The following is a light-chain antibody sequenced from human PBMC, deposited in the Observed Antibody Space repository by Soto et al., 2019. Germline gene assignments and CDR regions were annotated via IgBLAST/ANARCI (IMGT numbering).Light chain of an antibody. CDR2: GAS. V-gene: IGKV3-15*01. CDR3: QQYDVWPALT. J-gene: IGKJ4*01. CDR1: QSVSSN. Sequence: EIVMTHSPATLSVSPGERATLSCRASQSVSSNLAWYQQRPGQAPRLLIYGASTRASGVPDRFSGSGSGTEFILTISSLQSEDSAVYYCQQYDVWPALTFGGGTKVDIK.